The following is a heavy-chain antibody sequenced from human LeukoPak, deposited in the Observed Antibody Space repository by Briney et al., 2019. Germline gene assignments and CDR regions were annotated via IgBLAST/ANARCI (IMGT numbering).Heavy chain of an antibody. CDR1: GFTSSSYW. CDR3: APLSGSRPVGFDY. V-gene: IGHV3-7*01. CDR2: IKQEGSEK. J-gene: IGHJ4*02. D-gene: IGHD6-13*01. Sequence: PGGSLRLSCAAPGFTSSSYWMSWVRQAPGKGLEWVANIKQEGSEKYYVDSVRGGFTISRDNAKNSVYLRMNSLRAEDTAVYYCAPLSGSRPVGFDYWGQGTLVTVSS.